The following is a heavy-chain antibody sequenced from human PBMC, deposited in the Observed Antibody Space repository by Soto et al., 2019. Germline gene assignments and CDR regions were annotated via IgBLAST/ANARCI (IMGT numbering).Heavy chain of an antibody. J-gene: IGHJ6*01. CDR1: GGTFSTYA. D-gene: IGHD2-15*01. CDR2: IIPIFGTA. Sequence: QVQLVQSGAEVKKPGSSVKVSCKASGGTFSTYAISWVRQAPGQGLEWMGGIIPIFGTANYAPKFQGRVTITADESTSTAYMELSSLRSEDTAVYYCARRYCSGGSCYYYGMDVWGQGTTVTVSS. CDR3: ARRYCSGGSCYYYGMDV. V-gene: IGHV1-69*12.